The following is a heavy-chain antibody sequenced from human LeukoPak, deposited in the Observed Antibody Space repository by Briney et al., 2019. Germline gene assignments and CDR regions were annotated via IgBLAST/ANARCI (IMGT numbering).Heavy chain of an antibody. V-gene: IGHV1-69*01. CDR3: ARGQYYFDSSGYYQTPFDY. D-gene: IGHD3-22*01. J-gene: IGHJ4*02. CDR1: GGTFSSYA. Sequence: SVKVSCKASGGTFSSYAISWVRQAPGQGLEWMGGIIPIFGTANYAQKFQGRVTITADESTSTAYMELSSLRSEDTAVYYCARGQYYFDSSGYYQTPFDYWGQGTLVTVSS. CDR2: IIPIFGTA.